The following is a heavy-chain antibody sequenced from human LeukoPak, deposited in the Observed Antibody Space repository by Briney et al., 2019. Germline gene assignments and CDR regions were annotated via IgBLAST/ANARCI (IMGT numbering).Heavy chain of an antibody. CDR2: IYYSGGT. J-gene: IGHJ3*02. Sequence: SETLSLTCTVSGGSISGYYWSWIRQPPGQGLEWIGYIYYSGGTNYNPSLKSRVTISVDTSKSQFSLKLSSWTAADTAVYYCARGLQDQLLFRDAFDIWGQGTMVTVSS. CDR3: ARGLQDQLLFRDAFDI. CDR1: GGSISGYY. D-gene: IGHD2-2*01. V-gene: IGHV4-59*01.